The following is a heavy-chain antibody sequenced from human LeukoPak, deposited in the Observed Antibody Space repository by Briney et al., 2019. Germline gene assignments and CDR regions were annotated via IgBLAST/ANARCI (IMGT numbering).Heavy chain of an antibody. J-gene: IGHJ4*02. CDR2: IIPILETT. Sequence: SVKVSCKASGYTFTNHGITWVRQAPGQGLEWMGRIIPILETTNYTQKLQDRVTVTADKSAVIVYMELSSLRPEDTAVYYCSRAALDGDYAWDQWGQGTLVTVSS. V-gene: IGHV1-69*04. CDR1: GYTFTNHG. D-gene: IGHD4-17*01. CDR3: SRAALDGDYAWDQ.